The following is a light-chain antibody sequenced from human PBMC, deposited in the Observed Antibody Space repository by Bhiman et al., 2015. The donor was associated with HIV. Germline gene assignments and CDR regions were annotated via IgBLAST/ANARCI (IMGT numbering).Light chain of an antibody. V-gene: IGLV1-40*01. Sequence: QSVLTQPPSVSGAPGQRVTISCTASTSNIGAGYDVHWYQQLPGTAPKLLIYGNSNRPSGVPDRFSGSKSGTSASLAITGLQAEDEADYYCGAWDSSLSVYVFGTGTKVTVL. CDR1: TSNIGAGYD. J-gene: IGLJ1*01. CDR3: GAWDSSLSVYV. CDR2: GNS.